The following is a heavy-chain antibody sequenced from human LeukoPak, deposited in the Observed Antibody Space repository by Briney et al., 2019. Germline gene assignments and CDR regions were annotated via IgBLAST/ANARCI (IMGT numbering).Heavy chain of an antibody. Sequence: GGSLRLSCAASGFTVSSNFMSWVRQAAGKGLEWGSVLYSGGTTYYADSVKGRFNISRDNSKNTLYLPMNSLRAEDTAVYYCARDGYGNNYMDVWGKGTTVTVSS. J-gene: IGHJ6*03. CDR1: GFTVSSNF. CDR2: LYSGGTT. D-gene: IGHD5-18*01. V-gene: IGHV3-53*01. CDR3: ARDGYGNNYMDV.